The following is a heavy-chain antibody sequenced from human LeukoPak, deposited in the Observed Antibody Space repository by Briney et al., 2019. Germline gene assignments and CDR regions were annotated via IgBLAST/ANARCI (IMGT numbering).Heavy chain of an antibody. CDR2: IKQDGSEK. CDR1: GFTFSSYW. D-gene: IGHD6-13*01. J-gene: IGHJ4*02. CDR3: ARDGSAPGLYFDS. V-gene: IGHV3-7*01. Sequence: AGGSLRLSCAASGFTFSSYWMSWVRQAPGKGLEWLASIKQDGSEKYYVDSVKGRLTIPRDNAKNSLYLQMNSLRAEDTSIYYCARDGSAPGLYFDSWGQGTLVTVSS.